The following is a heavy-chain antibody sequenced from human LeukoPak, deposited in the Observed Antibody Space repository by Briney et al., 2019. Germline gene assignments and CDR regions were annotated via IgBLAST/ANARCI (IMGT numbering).Heavy chain of an antibody. CDR3: ARGRAGYSYVTYYYYMDV. D-gene: IGHD5-18*01. CDR1: GGSFSGYY. J-gene: IGHJ6*03. V-gene: IGHV4-34*01. Sequence: SETLSLTCAVYGGSFSGYYWSWIRQPPGKGLEWIGEISHSGSTNYNPSLKSRVTISVDTSKKQFFLKLSTVTAAATAVYYCARGRAGYSYVTYYYYMDVWGKGTTVTVSS. CDR2: ISHSGST.